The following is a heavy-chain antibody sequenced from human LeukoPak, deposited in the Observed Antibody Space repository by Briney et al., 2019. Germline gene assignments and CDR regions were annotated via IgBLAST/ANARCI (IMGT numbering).Heavy chain of an antibody. Sequence: GGSLRLSFAASGFTFSSYSMNWVPQAPGKALEGGSYISSSSSTIFYADSVKGRFTISRDNAKNSLYLQMNSLRAEDTAVYYCARRFGAARDDYMDVWGKGTTVTVSS. D-gene: IGHD3-16*01. V-gene: IGHV3-48*01. CDR2: ISSSSSTI. J-gene: IGHJ6*03. CDR1: GFTFSSYS. CDR3: ARRFGAARDDYMDV.